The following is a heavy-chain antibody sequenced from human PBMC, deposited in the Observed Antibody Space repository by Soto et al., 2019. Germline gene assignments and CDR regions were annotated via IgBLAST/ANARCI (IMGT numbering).Heavy chain of an antibody. CDR1: GFTFSSYG. V-gene: IGHV3-33*01. D-gene: IGHD6-13*01. Sequence: QVQLVESGGGVVQPGRSLRLSCAASGFTFSSYGMHWVRQAPGKGLEWVAVIWYDGSNKYYADSVKGRFTISRDNSKNTLYLQMNSLRAEDTAVYYCARETAISSTKRWNYYGMDVWGQGTTVTVSS. CDR3: ARETAISSTKRWNYYGMDV. J-gene: IGHJ6*02. CDR2: IWYDGSNK.